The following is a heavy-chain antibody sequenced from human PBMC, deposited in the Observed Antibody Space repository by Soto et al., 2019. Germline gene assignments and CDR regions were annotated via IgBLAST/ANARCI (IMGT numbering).Heavy chain of an antibody. CDR3: ARRYCSSTSCYGGDYYYYMDV. D-gene: IGHD2-2*01. J-gene: IGHJ6*03. V-gene: IGHV1-18*01. CDR2: ISAHNGNT. Sequence: QVQLVQSGAEVKKPGASVKVSCKASGYTFTSYGISWVRQAPGQGLEWMGWISAHNGNTNYAQKLQGRVTMTTDTSTSTAYMELRSLRSDDTAVYYCARRYCSSTSCYGGDYYYYMDVWGKGTTVTVSS. CDR1: GYTFTSYG.